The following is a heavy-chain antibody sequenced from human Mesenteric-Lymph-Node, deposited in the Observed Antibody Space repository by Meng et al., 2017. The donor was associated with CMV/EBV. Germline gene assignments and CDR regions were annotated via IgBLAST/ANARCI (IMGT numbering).Heavy chain of an antibody. D-gene: IGHD6-6*01. J-gene: IGHJ4*02. CDR3: ANLKLVSPQGYIDN. Sequence: DSVTSYDINWVRQASGQGLEWMGWMKPKNGEAGYAQKFQGRVTKNRDTSTDTDYMELRSLTSEETAVYYCANLKLVSPQGYIDNWDPGTLVTVSS. CDR1: DSVTSYD. CDR2: MKPKNGEA. V-gene: IGHV1-8*01.